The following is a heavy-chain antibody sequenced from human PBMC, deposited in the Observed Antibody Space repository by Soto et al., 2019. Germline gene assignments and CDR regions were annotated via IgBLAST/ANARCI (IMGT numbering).Heavy chain of an antibody. D-gene: IGHD2-15*01. Sequence: PSETLSLTGRVSGSSITNSFYWGWIRQSPEKGLEWIGSISHTGRTSYNPSLKSRVSISVDTSKNQFSLTLTSVTAADTAVYYCARDPANLALAVAYFDSWGQGTLVTVS. CDR1: GSSITNSFY. CDR3: ARDPANLALAVAYFDS. J-gene: IGHJ4*02. V-gene: IGHV4-38-2*02. CDR2: ISHTGRT.